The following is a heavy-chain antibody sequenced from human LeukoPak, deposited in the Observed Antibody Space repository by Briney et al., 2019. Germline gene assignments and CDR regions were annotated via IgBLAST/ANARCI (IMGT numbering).Heavy chain of an antibody. Sequence: SETLSLTCAVYGGSFSGYYWSWIRQPPGKGLEWIGEINHSGSTNYNPSLKSRVTISVDTSKNQFSLKLSSVTAAGTAVYYCARGLLWFGELSLDYWGQGTLVTVSS. V-gene: IGHV4-34*01. CDR1: GGSFSGYY. J-gene: IGHJ4*02. D-gene: IGHD3-10*01. CDR2: INHSGST. CDR3: ARGLLWFGELSLDY.